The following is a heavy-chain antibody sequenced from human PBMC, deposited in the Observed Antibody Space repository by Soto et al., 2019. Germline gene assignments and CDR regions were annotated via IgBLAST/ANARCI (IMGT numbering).Heavy chain of an antibody. CDR1: GYTFTIYA. CDR3: SRDVGRLIWYDYDSGGYQWSHYFDC. J-gene: IGHJ4*02. D-gene: IGHD3-22*01. Sequence: QVQLVQSGAEVKKPGASVKVSCKASGYTFTIYAMRWVRHAHGQRLEWMGRINAGNGNTEYSQTFQVRVTITRDTSASLGYMKLRSLRFEDTAVYYCSRDVGRLIWYDYDSGGYQWSHYFDCWGQGTLVAVSS. V-gene: IGHV1-3*01. CDR2: INAGNGNT.